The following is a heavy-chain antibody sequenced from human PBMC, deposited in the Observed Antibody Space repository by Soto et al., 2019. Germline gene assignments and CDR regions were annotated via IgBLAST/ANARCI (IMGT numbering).Heavy chain of an antibody. CDR2: INHSGST. J-gene: IGHJ4*02. CDR1: GGSFIGYY. CDR3: ARYIAARPRKNQFDY. D-gene: IGHD6-6*01. V-gene: IGHV4-34*01. Sequence: SETLSLTCAVYGGSFIGYYWSWILQPPGKGLEWIGEINHSGSTNCNPSLKSRVTISVDTSKNQFSLKLSSVTAADTAVYYCARYIAARPRKNQFDYWGQGTLVTVSS.